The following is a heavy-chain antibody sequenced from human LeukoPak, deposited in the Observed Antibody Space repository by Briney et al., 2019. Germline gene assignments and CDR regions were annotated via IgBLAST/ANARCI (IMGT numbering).Heavy chain of an antibody. CDR1: GFTFSSYS. J-gene: IGHJ4*02. CDR3: AREVWVRGVTYDY. Sequence: TGGSLRLSCAASGFTFSSYSMNWVRQAPGKGLEWVSSISSSSSYIYYADSVKGRFTISRDNSKNTLYLQMNSLRAEDTAVYYCAREVWVRGVTYDYWGQGTLVTVSS. V-gene: IGHV3-21*04. CDR2: ISSSSSYI. D-gene: IGHD3-10*01.